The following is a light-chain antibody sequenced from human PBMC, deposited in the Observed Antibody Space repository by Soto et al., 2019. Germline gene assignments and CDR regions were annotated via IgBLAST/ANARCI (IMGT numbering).Light chain of an antibody. CDR1: SSDVGGYNY. Sequence: QSALTQPASVSGSPGQSITISCTGTSSDVGGYNYVSWYQQHPGKAPKLIIYEVSNRPSGVSNRFSGSKSGNTASLTISGLQADDEADYYCNSYTSKSTGVFGTGTQLTVL. CDR3: NSYTSKSTGV. CDR2: EVS. J-gene: IGLJ1*01. V-gene: IGLV2-14*01.